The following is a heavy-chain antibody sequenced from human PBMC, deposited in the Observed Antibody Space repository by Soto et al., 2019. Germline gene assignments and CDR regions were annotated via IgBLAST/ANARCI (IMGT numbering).Heavy chain of an antibody. CDR2: ISYDVSNQ. CDR3: AKDQASGQGSFDS. J-gene: IGHJ4*02. V-gene: IGHV3-30*18. Sequence: VKLVESGGGVVQPGGSLRLSCAASGFTFNIYGMHWVRQAPDKGLEWVALISYDVSNQYYADSVKGRFTISRDNSKNTLFLQMNSLRADDTAVYYCAKDQASGQGSFDSWGQGTLVNVSS. CDR1: GFTFNIYG.